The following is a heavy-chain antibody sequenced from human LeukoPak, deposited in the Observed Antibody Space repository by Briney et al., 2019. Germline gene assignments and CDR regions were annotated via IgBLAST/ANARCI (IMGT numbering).Heavy chain of an antibody. CDR2: IYPGDSDT. V-gene: IGHV5-51*01. Sequence: GESLKISCKGSGYSFTSYWIGWVRQKPGKGLEWMGIIYPGDSDTRYSPSFQGQVTISADKSISTAYLQWSSLKASDTAMYYCATTYGSGSYSDLLIDYWGQGTLVTVSS. CDR1: GYSFTSYW. D-gene: IGHD3-10*01. J-gene: IGHJ4*02. CDR3: ATTYGSGSYSDLLIDY.